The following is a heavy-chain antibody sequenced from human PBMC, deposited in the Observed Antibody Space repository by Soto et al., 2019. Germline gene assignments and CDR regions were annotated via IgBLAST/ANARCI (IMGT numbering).Heavy chain of an antibody. CDR1: GGPYNSFA. Sequence: SVKVSFKACGGPYNSFAISLVRQAPGQGLEWTGGIIPVFGTATYAQKFKGRVTITAEESTSTAYMELSSLTSEDTAVYYCARFLGGAGSYYDGQNYNYYNGMDVWGQGTTVTVSS. D-gene: IGHD3-10*01. V-gene: IGHV1-69*13. CDR3: ARFLGGAGSYYDGQNYNYYNGMDV. J-gene: IGHJ6*01. CDR2: IIPVFGTA.